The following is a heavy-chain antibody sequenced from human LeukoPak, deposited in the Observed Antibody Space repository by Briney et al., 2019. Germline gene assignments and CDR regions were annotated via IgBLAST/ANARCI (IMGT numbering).Heavy chain of an antibody. Sequence: SETLSLTCAVSGGSVSSNDYFWGWIRQPPGKGLDWIGSIDYSGYTYYNPSLTTRVTISVDTSKNQFSLRLSSVTAADTALYYCARRPRMIVGSGKGAYDTWGQGTMVSVSP. D-gene: IGHD1-26*01. CDR2: IDYSGYT. CDR3: ARRPRMIVGSGKGAYDT. V-gene: IGHV4-39*01. J-gene: IGHJ3*02. CDR1: GGSVSSNDYF.